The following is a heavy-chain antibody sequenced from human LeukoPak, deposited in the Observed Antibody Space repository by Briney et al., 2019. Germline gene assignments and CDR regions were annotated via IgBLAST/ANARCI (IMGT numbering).Heavy chain of an antibody. J-gene: IGHJ4*02. CDR2: IKSKTDGGTT. Sequence: GGSLRLSCAASGFTFSNAWMSWVRQAPGKGREWVGRIKSKTDGGTTDYAAPVKGRFTISRDDSKNTLYLQMNSLKTEDTAVYYCTTSLRYFDWLQLTNYWGQGTLVTVSS. CDR1: GFTFSNAW. D-gene: IGHD3-9*01. V-gene: IGHV3-15*01. CDR3: TTSLRYFDWLQLTNY.